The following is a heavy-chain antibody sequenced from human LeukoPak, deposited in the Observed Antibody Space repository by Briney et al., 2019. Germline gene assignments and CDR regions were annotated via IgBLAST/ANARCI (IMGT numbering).Heavy chain of an antibody. J-gene: IGHJ3*02. CDR1: GGSISSGGYS. V-gene: IGHV4-30-2*01. D-gene: IGHD6-19*01. Sequence: SQTLSLTCAVSGGSISSGGYSWSRIRQPPGKGLEWIGYIYHSGNTYYNPSLKSRVTMSVDRSKNQFSLKLSSVTAADTAVYYCATTLGAGDAFDIWGQGTMVTVSS. CDR3: ATTLGAGDAFDI. CDR2: IYHSGNT.